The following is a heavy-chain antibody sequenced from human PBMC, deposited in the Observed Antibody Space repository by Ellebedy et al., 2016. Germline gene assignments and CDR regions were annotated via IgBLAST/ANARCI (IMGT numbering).Heavy chain of an antibody. Sequence: GGSLRLXXAVSGITFSDFFMSWVRQAPGKGLEWVSTISAGSDITRLADSVKGRFTISRDSSKNSVYLRMNNLRVEDTAVYYCRQGHYADLWGQGTLVTVSS. J-gene: IGHJ4*02. CDR3: RQGHYADL. CDR2: ISAGSDIT. D-gene: IGHD4-17*01. V-gene: IGHV3-23*01. CDR1: GITFSDFF.